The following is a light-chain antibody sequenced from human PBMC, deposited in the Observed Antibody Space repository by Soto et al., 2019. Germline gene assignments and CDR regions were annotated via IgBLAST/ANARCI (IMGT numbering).Light chain of an antibody. CDR3: QQYGGSPIT. CDR2: GAS. Sequence: EIVMTQSPATLSVAPGERASLSFRASHDVLTNLAWYQQKHGQAPTLLMSGASNRASGVQVRFSGSGSGTDFTLTITRLEPEDFALYYCQQYGGSPITFGLGTRLEI. J-gene: IGKJ5*01. V-gene: IGKV3-20*01. CDR1: HDVLTN.